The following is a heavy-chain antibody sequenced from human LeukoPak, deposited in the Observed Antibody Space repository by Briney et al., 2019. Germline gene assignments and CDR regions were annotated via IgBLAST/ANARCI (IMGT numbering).Heavy chain of an antibody. CDR3: ARTRYYYNSRSYGAPYYFDY. CDR1: GYSISSGYY. J-gene: IGHJ4*02. V-gene: IGHV4-38-2*02. Sequence: SETLSLTCTVSGYSISSGYYWTWIRQPPGKGLEWIGNMYHSGGTYKNPSLKSRVTISVDTSKNQFSLKLSSVTAADTAVYYCARTRYYYNSRSYGAPYYFDYWGQGTLVTVSS. CDR2: MYHSGGT. D-gene: IGHD3-10*01.